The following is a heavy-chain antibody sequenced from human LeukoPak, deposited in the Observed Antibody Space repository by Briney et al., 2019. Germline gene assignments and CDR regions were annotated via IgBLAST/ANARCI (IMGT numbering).Heavy chain of an antibody. CDR3: ARGGGRGYSYGDYYYGMDV. J-gene: IGHJ6*02. D-gene: IGHD5-18*01. Sequence: GASVKVSCKASGYTFTSYATHWVRQAPGQRLEWMGWINAGNGNTKYSQKFQGRVTITRDTSASTAYMELRSLRSDDTAVYYCARGGGRGYSYGDYYYGMDVWGQGTTVTVSS. CDR2: INAGNGNT. CDR1: GYTFTSYA. V-gene: IGHV1-3*01.